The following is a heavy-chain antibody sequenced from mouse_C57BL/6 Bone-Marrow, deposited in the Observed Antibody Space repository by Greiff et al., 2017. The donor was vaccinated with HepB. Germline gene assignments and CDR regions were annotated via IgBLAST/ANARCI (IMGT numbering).Heavy chain of an antibody. CDR3: ARDSTSTVVAPGFAY. CDR1: GYTFTSYW. J-gene: IGHJ3*01. V-gene: IGHV1-55*01. D-gene: IGHD1-1*01. CDR2: IYPGSGST. Sequence: QVQLQQPGAELVKPGASVKMSCKASGYTFTSYWITWVKQSPEQGLEWIGDIYPGSGSTNYNEKFKSKATLTVDTSSSTAYMQLSSLTSEDSAVYYCARDSTSTVVAPGFAYWGQGTLVTVSA.